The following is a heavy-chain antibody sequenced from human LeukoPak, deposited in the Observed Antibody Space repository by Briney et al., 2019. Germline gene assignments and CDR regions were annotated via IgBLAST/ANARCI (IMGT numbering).Heavy chain of an antibody. D-gene: IGHD4-11*01. CDR3: ARDVRSNYGSHTMDV. V-gene: IGHV1-2*02. Sequence: ASVKVSCKTSGYTFTAYYMDWVRQAPGQGLEWMRWINPNSGGTNYAQHFQGRVTMTRDTSISTAYLELSRLTSDDTAVYYCARDVRSNYGSHTMDVWGQGTTVTVSS. J-gene: IGHJ6*02. CDR2: INPNSGGT. CDR1: GYTFTAYY.